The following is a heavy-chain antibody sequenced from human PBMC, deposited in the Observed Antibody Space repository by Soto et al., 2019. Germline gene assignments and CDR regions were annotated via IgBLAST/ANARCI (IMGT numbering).Heavy chain of an antibody. CDR3: ARDLTREGDYYDRSGYYLDY. J-gene: IGHJ4*02. V-gene: IGHV1-69*13. CDR1: GGTFSSYA. D-gene: IGHD3-22*01. CDR2: IIPIFGTA. Sequence: ASVKVSCKASGGTFSSYAISWVRQAPGQGLEWMGGIIPIFGTANYAQKFQGRVTITADESTSTVYMEMSSLRSEDTAVYYCARDLTREGDYYDRSGYYLDYWGQGTLVTVSS.